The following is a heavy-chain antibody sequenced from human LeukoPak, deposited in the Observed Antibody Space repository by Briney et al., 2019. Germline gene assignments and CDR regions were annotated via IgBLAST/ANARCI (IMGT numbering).Heavy chain of an antibody. J-gene: IGHJ6*03. CDR2: MYTNGST. V-gene: IGHV4-4*07. CDR1: GDSINYYH. D-gene: IGHD2-8*01. Sequence: PSETLSLTCFVSGDSINYYHWSWIRRPAGKGLEWIGRMYTNGSTNYNPSLESRVSMSVDTSKNQFSLKLSSVTAADTAVYYCARVRESNAIVYYYKDVWGKGTTVTVSS. CDR3: ARVRESNAIVYYYKDV.